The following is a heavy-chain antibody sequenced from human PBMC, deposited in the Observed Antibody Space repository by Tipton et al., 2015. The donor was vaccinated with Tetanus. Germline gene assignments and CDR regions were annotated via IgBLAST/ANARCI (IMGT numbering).Heavy chain of an antibody. Sequence: GLVKPSETLFLSCTVSGGSISNYYWSWIRQPPGKGLEWIGYIYYSGSTNYNPSLKSRVTISVDTSKNQFSLNLSSVTAADTAVYYCARGTTLDYWGQGTLVTVSS. CDR2: IYYSGST. V-gene: IGHV4-59*01. CDR3: ARGTTLDY. J-gene: IGHJ4*02. CDR1: GGSISNYY. D-gene: IGHD4-11*01.